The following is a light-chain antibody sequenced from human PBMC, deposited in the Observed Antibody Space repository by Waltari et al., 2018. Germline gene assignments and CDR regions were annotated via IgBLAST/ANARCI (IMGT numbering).Light chain of an antibody. J-gene: IGKJ1*01. CDR1: QSVSDHVNNKNY. Sequence: DLVMTQSPDSLSVSRGERATSNSRSSQSVSDHVNNKNYLAWYRQKPGQPPKLLISWASTREFGVPDRFSGSGSGTEFTLTISSLQPEDVAVYYCQQYYNTPPTFGQGTKVEIK. V-gene: IGKV4-1*01. CDR2: WAS. CDR3: QQYYNTPPT.